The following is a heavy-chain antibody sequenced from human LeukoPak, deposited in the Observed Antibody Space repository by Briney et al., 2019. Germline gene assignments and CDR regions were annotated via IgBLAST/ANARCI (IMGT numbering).Heavy chain of an antibody. Sequence: SVTVSCTPSERTFNTYAITSVRQAPGQGLEWLGRIIPILDVADSAQRFQGRVTITADRSTSTVYMELNSLRSEDTAIYYCARFPVRGYTYGSVIHHMDVWGQGTTVSVS. CDR3: ARFPVRGYTYGSVIHHMDV. CDR2: IIPILDVA. CDR1: ERTFNTYA. D-gene: IGHD5-18*01. V-gene: IGHV1-69*04. J-gene: IGHJ6*02.